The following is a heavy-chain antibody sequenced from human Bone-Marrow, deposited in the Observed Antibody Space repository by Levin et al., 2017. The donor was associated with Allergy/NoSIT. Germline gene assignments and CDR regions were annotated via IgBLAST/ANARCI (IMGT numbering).Heavy chain of an antibody. CDR3: ARAVGPFDY. J-gene: IGHJ4*02. CDR2: IWFDGSNK. V-gene: IGHV3-33*01. Sequence: LSLTCAASGFIFSTYGMHWVRQAPGKGLEWVAVIWFDGSNKYYADSVKGRFTISRDNSKDTLYLQMNSLRAEDPAVYYCARAVGPFDYWGQGTLVTVSS. CDR1: GFIFSTYG. D-gene: IGHD3-16*01.